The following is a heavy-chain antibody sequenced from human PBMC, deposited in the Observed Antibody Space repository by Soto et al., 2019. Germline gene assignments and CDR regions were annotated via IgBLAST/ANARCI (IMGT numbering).Heavy chain of an antibody. CDR1: GFTFSSYG. V-gene: IGHV3-33*01. D-gene: IGHD6-19*01. Sequence: GGSLRLSCAASGFTFSSYGMHWVRQAPGKGLEWVAVIWYDGSNKYYADSVKGRFTISRDNSKNTLYLQMNSLRAEDTAVYYCARVVGQWLSGENYYYYYGMDVWGQGTTVTVSS. CDR2: IWYDGSNK. J-gene: IGHJ6*02. CDR3: ARVVGQWLSGENYYYYYGMDV.